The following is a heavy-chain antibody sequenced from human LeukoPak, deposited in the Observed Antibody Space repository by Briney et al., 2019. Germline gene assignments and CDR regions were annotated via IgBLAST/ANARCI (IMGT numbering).Heavy chain of an antibody. CDR1: GGSISSYY. D-gene: IGHD2-2*01. J-gene: IGHJ4*02. CDR3: ARRGLSADPYDY. CDR2: IYYSGRT. V-gene: IGHV4-59*08. Sequence: SETLSLTCTVSGGSISSYYWSWIRQPPGKGLEWIGYIYYSGRTNYNPSLKSRSTISVDTSKTQFSLKLSSVTAADTAVYYCARRGLSADPYDYWGQGTLVTVSS.